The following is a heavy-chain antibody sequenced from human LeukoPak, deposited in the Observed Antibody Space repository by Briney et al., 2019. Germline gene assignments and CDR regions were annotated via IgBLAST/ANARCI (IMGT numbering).Heavy chain of an antibody. V-gene: IGHV3-74*03. D-gene: IGHD4-23*01. Sequence: GGPLRLSCAASGFTFSGSWMHWVRHAPAKGLVWVSRINSDGSTTTYADSVQGRFTISRDNAKNTLYLQMNSLRAEDTAVYYCIRGLGGGSDYWGLGTLVTVTS. CDR1: GFTFSGSW. J-gene: IGHJ4*02. CDR2: INSDGSTT. CDR3: IRGLGGGSDY.